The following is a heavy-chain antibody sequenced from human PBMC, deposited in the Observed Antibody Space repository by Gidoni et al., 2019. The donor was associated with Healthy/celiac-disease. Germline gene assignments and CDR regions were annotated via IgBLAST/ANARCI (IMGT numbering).Heavy chain of an antibody. J-gene: IGHJ4*02. V-gene: IGHV1-3*01. CDR2: INAGNGNT. D-gene: IGHD2-15*01. CDR1: GYTFTSYA. CDR3: ARRLNYCSGGSCYPYYFDY. Sequence: QVQLVQSGAAVKKPVASVKVSCKASGYTFTSYALHWVRQAPGQRLEWMGWINAGNGNTKYSQKFQGRVTITRDTSASTAYMELSSLRSEETAVYYCARRLNYCSGGSCYPYYFDYWGQGTLVTVSS.